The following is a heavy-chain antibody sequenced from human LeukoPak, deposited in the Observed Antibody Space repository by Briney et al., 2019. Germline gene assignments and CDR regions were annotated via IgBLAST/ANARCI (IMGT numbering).Heavy chain of an antibody. D-gene: IGHD2-2*01. CDR3: AKDRYCSSTNCPYDY. CDR2: ISVSDDST. J-gene: IGHJ4*02. CDR1: GFTSSDYT. V-gene: IGHV3-23*01. Sequence: GGSLRLSCAASGFTSSDYTMNWVRQAPGKGLEWVSGISVSDDSTYYADSVKGRFTMSRDNSNNMLYLQVNSLRAEDTAVYYCAKDRYCSSTNCPYDYWGQGTLVTVSS.